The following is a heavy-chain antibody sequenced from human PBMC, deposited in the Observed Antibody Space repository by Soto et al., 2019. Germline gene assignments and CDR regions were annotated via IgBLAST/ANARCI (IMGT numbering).Heavy chain of an antibody. CDR1: GYTFTNYG. D-gene: IGHD3-9*01. CDR2: ISAYNGNT. CDR3: ARENQYYDILTGYFNDY. J-gene: IGHJ4*02. V-gene: IGHV1-18*01. Sequence: VQLVQSGAEVKKPGASVKVSCWASGYTFTNYGISWVRQAPGQGLEWMGWISAYNGNTNYAQKLQGRVTMTTDTSMRTAYMELRSLRSDDTAVYYCARENQYYDILTGYFNDYWGQGTLVTVSS.